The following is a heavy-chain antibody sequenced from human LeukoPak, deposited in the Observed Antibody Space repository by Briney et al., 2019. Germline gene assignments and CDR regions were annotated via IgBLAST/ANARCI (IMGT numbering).Heavy chain of an antibody. CDR3: ARTGSGWEHYYYYYMDV. V-gene: IGHV7-4-1*02. Sequence: ASVKVSCKASGYTFTSYAMNWVRQAPGQGLEWMGWINTNTGNPTYAQGFTGRFVFSLDTSVSTAYLQISSLKAEDTAVYYCARTGSGWEHYYYYYMDVWGKGTTVTVSS. CDR1: GYTFTSYA. CDR2: INTNTGNP. D-gene: IGHD6-19*01. J-gene: IGHJ6*03.